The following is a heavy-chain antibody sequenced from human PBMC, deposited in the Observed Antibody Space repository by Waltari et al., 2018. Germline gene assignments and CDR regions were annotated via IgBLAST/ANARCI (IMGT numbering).Heavy chain of an antibody. V-gene: IGHV1-69*13. D-gene: IGHD3-10*01. CDR1: GGTFSSYA. Sequence: QVQLVQSGAEVKKPGSSVKVSCKASGGTFSSYAISWVRQAPGQGLEWMGGISPIFGTANYAQKFQGRVTITADESTSTAYMELSSLRSEDTAVYYCARGPMVQGVTRSGYFDYWGQGTLVTVSS. CDR3: ARGPMVQGVTRSGYFDY. J-gene: IGHJ4*02. CDR2: ISPIFGTA.